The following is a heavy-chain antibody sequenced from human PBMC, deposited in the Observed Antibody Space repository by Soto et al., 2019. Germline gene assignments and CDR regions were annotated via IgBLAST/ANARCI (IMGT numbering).Heavy chain of an antibody. CDR2: SSGSGGST. CDR1: GFTFSSYA. CDR3: AKGTEKYSSGWYSY. D-gene: IGHD6-19*01. V-gene: IGHV3-23*01. Sequence: EVQLLESGGGLVQPGGSLRLSCAASGFTFSSYAMSWVRQAPGKGLEWVSASSGSGGSTYYADSVKGRFTISRDNSKNTLDLQMNSLRAEDTAVYYCAKGTEKYSSGWYSYWGQGTLVTVSS. J-gene: IGHJ4*02.